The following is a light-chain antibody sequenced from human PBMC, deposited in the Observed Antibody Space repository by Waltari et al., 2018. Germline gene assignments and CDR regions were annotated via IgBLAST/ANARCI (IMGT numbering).Light chain of an antibody. CDR1: QSFSSC. Sequence: DIVLTQPPGTLSLPHGERAALPCRASQSFSSCLAWYQQKPGQAPKLLIYGASSRATGIPSRFSGSGSGTDFTLTISRLEPEDFAVYYCQQYGFSPWTFGQGTKVEIK. CDR2: GAS. V-gene: IGKV3-20*01. CDR3: QQYGFSPWT. J-gene: IGKJ1*01.